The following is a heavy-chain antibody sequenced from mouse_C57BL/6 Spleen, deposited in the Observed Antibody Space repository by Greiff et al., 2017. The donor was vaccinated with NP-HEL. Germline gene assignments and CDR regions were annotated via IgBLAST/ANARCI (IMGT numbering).Heavy chain of an antibody. CDR1: GFSFNTYA. V-gene: IGHV10-1*01. D-gene: IGHD1-1*01. CDR2: IRSKSNNYAT. CDR3: VVLLRYAMDY. Sequence: EVQLVESGGGLVQPKGSLKLSCAASGFSFNTYAMNWVRQAPGKGLEWVARIRSKSNNYATYYADSVKDRFTISRDDSESMLYLQMNNLKTEDTAMYYCVVLLRYAMDYWGQGTSVTVSS. J-gene: IGHJ4*01.